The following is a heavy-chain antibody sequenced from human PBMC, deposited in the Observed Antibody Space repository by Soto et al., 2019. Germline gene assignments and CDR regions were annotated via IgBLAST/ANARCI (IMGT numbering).Heavy chain of an antibody. D-gene: IGHD5-12*01. CDR1: GLTFSNYN. Sequence: HPGGSLRLSCAGSGLTFSNYNMNWVRQAPGKGLEWISFISPSSDTIYYADSVRGRFTISRDNAKNSLFLQMNSLRDEDTAVYYCATSVGANGYDFYWGQGTLVTVSS. V-gene: IGHV3-48*02. CDR3: ATSVGANGYDFY. J-gene: IGHJ4*02. CDR2: ISPSSDTI.